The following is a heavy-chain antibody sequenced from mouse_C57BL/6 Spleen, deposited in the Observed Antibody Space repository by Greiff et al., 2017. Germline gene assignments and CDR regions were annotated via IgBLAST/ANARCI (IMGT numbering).Heavy chain of an antibody. J-gene: IGHJ3*01. CDR3: ASPYDYDGFAY. D-gene: IGHD2-4*01. Sequence: VQLKESGPELVKPGDSVKISCKASGYSFTGYFMNWVMQSHGKSLEWIGRINPYNGDTFYNQKFKGKATLTVDKSSSTAHMELRSLTSEGSAVYYCASPYDYDGFAYWGQGTLVTVSA. CDR2: INPYNGDT. CDR1: GYSFTGYF. V-gene: IGHV1-20*01.